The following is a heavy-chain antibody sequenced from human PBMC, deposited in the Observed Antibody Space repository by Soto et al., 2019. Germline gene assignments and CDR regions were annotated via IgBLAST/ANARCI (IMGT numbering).Heavy chain of an antibody. V-gene: IGHV3-48*02. CDR2: ISSSSSTI. J-gene: IGHJ6*02. CDR1: GFTFSSYS. CDR3: ARDPTVTTPFYYYYVMDV. Sequence: EVQLVESGGGLVQPGGSLRLSCAASGFTFSSYSMNWVRQAPGKGLEWVSYISSSSSTIYYADSVKGRFTISRDNAKNSLYLQMNSLRDEDTAVYYCARDPTVTTPFYYYYVMDVWGQGTTVTVSS. D-gene: IGHD4-17*01.